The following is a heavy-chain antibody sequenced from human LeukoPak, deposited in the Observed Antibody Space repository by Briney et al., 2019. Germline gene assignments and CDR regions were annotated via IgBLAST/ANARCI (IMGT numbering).Heavy chain of an antibody. CDR1: GGSISSYY. D-gene: IGHD3-22*01. CDR2: IYYSGST. Sequence: SETLSLTCTVSGGSISSYYWSWIRQPPGKGLEWIGYIYYSGSTNYNPSLTSRVTISVDTSRNQFSLKLSSVTAADTAVYYCAREDSSGYYAYWGQGTLVTVSS. J-gene: IGHJ4*02. CDR3: AREDSSGYYAY. V-gene: IGHV4-59*01.